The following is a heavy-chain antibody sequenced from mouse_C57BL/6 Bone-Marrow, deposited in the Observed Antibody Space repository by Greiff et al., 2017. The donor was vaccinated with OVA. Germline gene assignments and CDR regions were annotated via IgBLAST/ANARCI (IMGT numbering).Heavy chain of an antibody. CDR3: ASPLYYGSSYYYFDY. CDR1: GFNIKNTY. V-gene: IGHV14-3*01. D-gene: IGHD1-1*01. Sequence: VQLKESVAELVRPGASVKLSCTASGFNIKNTYMHWVKQRPEQGLEWIGRIDPANGNTKYAPKFQGKATITADTSSNTAYLQLSSLTSEDTAIYYCASPLYYGSSYYYFDYWGQGTTLTVSS. CDR2: IDPANGNT. J-gene: IGHJ2*01.